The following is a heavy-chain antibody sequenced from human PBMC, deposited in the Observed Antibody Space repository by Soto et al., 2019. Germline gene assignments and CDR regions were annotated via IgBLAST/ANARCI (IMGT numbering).Heavy chain of an antibody. CDR3: ARDSGRDYDILTGSPSGFDY. CDR2: IYYSGST. J-gene: IGHJ4*02. V-gene: IGHV4-59*01. Sequence: SETLSLTCTVSGGSISSYYWSWIRQPPGKGLEWIGYIYYSGSTNYNPSLKSRVTISVDTSKNQFSLKLSSVTAADTAVYYCARDSGRDYDILTGSPSGFDYWGQGTLVTVSS. D-gene: IGHD3-9*01. CDR1: GGSISSYY.